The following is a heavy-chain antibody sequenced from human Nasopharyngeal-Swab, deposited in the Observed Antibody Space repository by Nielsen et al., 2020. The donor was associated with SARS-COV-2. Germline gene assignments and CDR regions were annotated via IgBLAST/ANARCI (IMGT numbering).Heavy chain of an antibody. CDR1: GGSFSGYY. CDR3: ARAKQWLVLRWFDP. D-gene: IGHD6-19*01. Sequence: TLSLTCAVYGGSFSGYYWSWIRQPPGKGLEWIGEINHSGSTNYNPSLKSRVTISVDTSKNQFSLKLSSVTAADTAVYYCARAKQWLVLRWFDPWGQGILVTVSS. V-gene: IGHV4-34*01. J-gene: IGHJ5*02. CDR2: INHSGST.